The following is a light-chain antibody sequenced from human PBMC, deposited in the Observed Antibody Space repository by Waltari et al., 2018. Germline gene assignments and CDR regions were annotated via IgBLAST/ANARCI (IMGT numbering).Light chain of an antibody. CDR3: SSYTTSSAPGV. CDR2: EVS. V-gene: IGLV2-14*01. J-gene: IGLJ1*01. CDR1: DRDFGPYDF. Sequence: QSALTQPASVSGSPGQSITISCPGTDRDFGPYDFVSWYQQHPGKAPHLIIYEVSNRPSGISNRFSASKSGNTASLTISGLQAEDEADYYCSSYTTSSAPGVFGTGTRVTVL.